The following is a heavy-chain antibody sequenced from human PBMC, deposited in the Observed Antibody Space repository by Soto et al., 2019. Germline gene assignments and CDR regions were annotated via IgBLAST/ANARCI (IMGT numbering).Heavy chain of an antibody. CDR1: GGSLSGYD. Sequence: QVQLQQWGAGLLKPSETLSLTCAVYGGSLSGYDWSWIRQPQGKALEWIGEINYSGNTNYKPYLKSRVTISVDKSKNQLFLILSSVTAADTARYYCARHHVRGRTIAGAAEFWGQGTLVTVSS. V-gene: IGHV4-34*01. CDR2: INYSGNT. D-gene: IGHD1-26*01. CDR3: ARHHVRGRTIAGAAEF. J-gene: IGHJ4*02.